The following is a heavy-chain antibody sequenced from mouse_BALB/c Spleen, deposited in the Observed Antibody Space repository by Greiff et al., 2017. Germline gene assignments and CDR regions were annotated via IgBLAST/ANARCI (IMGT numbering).Heavy chain of an antibody. V-gene: IGHV14-3*02. Sequence: VQLQQSGAELVKPGASVKLSCTASGFNIKDTYMHWVKQRPEQGLEWIGRIDPANGNTKYDPKFQGKATITADTSSNTAYLQLSSLTSEDTAVYYCARWYGSSPYYFDYWGQGTTLTVSS. CDR1: GFNIKDTY. CDR3: ARWYGSSPYYFDY. J-gene: IGHJ2*01. D-gene: IGHD1-1*01. CDR2: IDPANGNT.